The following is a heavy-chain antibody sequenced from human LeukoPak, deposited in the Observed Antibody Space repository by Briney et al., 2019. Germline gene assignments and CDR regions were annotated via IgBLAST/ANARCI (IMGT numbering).Heavy chain of an antibody. J-gene: IGHJ4*02. CDR2: IKADGSEK. CDR3: ASYYYGSGTSLGY. D-gene: IGHD3-10*01. V-gene: IGHV3-7*01. CDR1: GFTFSNYW. Sequence: GGSLRLSCAASGFTFSNYWMSWVRQAPGKGLEWVANIKADGSEKYYVDSVKGRFTISRDNAKNSVHLQMNSLRAEDTAVYYCASYYYGSGTSLGYWGQGTLVTVSS.